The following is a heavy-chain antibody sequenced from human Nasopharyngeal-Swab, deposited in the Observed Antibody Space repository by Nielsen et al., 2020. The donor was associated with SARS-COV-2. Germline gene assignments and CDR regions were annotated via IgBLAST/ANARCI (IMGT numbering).Heavy chain of an antibody. D-gene: IGHD6-13*01. CDR2: IYHSGST. Sequence: SETLSLTCAVSGGSISSGGYSWSWIRQPPGKGLEWIGYIYHSGSTYYNPSLKSRVTISVDRSKNQFSLKLSSVTAADTAVYYCARGGSSSWYYYYYGMDVWGQGTTVTVSS. J-gene: IGHJ6*02. CDR3: ARGGSSSWYYYYYGMDV. CDR1: GGSISSGGYS. V-gene: IGHV4-30-2*01.